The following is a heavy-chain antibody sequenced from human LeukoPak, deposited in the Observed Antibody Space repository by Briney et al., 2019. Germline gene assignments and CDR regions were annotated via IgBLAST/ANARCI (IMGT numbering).Heavy chain of an antibody. V-gene: IGHV3-23*01. D-gene: IGHD3-10*01. CDR2: ISGSGGST. CDR3: AKVVYYYGSGSYYFDY. Sequence: GGSLRPSCAASGFTFSSYAMSWVRQAPGKGLEWVSAISGSGGSTYYADSVKGRFTISRDNSKNTLYLQMNSLRAEDTAVYYCAKVVYYYGSGSYYFDYWGQGTLVTVSS. J-gene: IGHJ4*02. CDR1: GFTFSSYA.